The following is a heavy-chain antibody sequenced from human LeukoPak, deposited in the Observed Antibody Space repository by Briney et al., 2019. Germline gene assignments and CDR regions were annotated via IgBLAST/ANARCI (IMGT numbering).Heavy chain of an antibody. D-gene: IGHD1-7*01. CDR3: ARLITGTTTAFAI. CDR2: VYTSGST. V-gene: IGHV4-4*07. J-gene: IGHJ3*02. Sequence: SETLSLTCSVSGGSISGYYWTWIRQPAGKGLEWIGRVYTSGSTHYNPSLKTRLTMSVDTSKNQFSLKLSSVTAADTAAYYCARLITGTTTAFAIWGQGTMVTVSS. CDR1: GGSISGYY.